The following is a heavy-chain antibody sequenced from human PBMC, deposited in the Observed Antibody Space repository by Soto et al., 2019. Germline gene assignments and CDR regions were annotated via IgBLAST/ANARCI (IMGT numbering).Heavy chain of an antibody. CDR1: GFTFSSYA. J-gene: IGHJ4*02. CDR2: ISYDGSNK. CDR3: AREMSYSSSPNPIDY. D-gene: IGHD6-6*01. V-gene: IGHV3-30-3*01. Sequence: GGSLRLSCAASGFTFSSYAMHWVRQAPGKGLEWVAVISYDGSNKYYADSVKGRFTISRDNSKNTRYLQMNSLRAEDTAVYYCAREMSYSSSPNPIDYWGQGTLVTVSS.